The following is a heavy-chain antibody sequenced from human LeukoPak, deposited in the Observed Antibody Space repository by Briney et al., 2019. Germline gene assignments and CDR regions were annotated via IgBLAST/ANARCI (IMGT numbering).Heavy chain of an antibody. CDR3: AREPWVSGSGWYYRFDP. CDR2: MNPNSGNT. Sequence: ASVKVSCKASGYTFTSYDINWVRQATGQGLEWMGWMNPNSGNTGYAQKFQGRVTMTRNTSISTAYMELSSLRSEDTAVYYCAREPWVSGSGWYYRFDPWGQGTLVTVSS. CDR1: GYTFTSYD. V-gene: IGHV1-8*01. D-gene: IGHD6-19*01. J-gene: IGHJ5*02.